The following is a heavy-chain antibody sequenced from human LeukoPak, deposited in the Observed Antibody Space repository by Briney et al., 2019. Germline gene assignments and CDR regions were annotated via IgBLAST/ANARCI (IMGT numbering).Heavy chain of an antibody. CDR1: GFTFSNYW. J-gene: IGHJ4*02. D-gene: IGHD2-15*01. V-gene: IGHV3-7*05. CDR3: AREDQPRGTFDY. Sequence: PGGSLRLSCAASGFTFSNYWMTWVRQAPGKGLEWVANIKQDGSEKYYVDSAKGRFTISRDNAKNSLYLQMNSLRAEDTALYYCAREDQPRGTFDYWGQGTLVTVSS. CDR2: IKQDGSEK.